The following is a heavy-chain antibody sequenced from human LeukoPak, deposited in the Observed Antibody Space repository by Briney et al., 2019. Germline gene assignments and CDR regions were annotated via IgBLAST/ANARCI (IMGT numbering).Heavy chain of an antibody. Sequence: GGSLRLSCAASGFSVSSSYMSWVRQAPGKGLEWISLIYSDGSTYYADSLKGRFTISRDNSKNTLYLQMNSLRAEDTAVYYCAKDSRGYCSSTSCYGGFDPWGQGTLVTVSS. D-gene: IGHD2-2*01. V-gene: IGHV3-53*01. CDR1: GFSVSSSY. CDR3: AKDSRGYCSSTSCYGGFDP. CDR2: IYSDGST. J-gene: IGHJ5*02.